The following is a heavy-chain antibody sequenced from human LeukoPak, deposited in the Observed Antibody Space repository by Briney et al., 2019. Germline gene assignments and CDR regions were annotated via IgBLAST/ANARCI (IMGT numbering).Heavy chain of an antibody. CDR1: GFSVSDNY. CDR2: ISASGVMT. J-gene: IGHJ3*02. V-gene: IGHV3-53*01. Sequence: PGGSLRLSCAASGFSVSDNYMNWVRQAPGKGLERVSSISASGVMTYYADSVKGRFTVSRDNSKNSLYLQMNSLRAEDTAVYYCAREGLGYCSGGSCSDAFDIWGQGTMVTVSS. CDR3: AREGLGYCSGGSCSDAFDI. D-gene: IGHD2-15*01.